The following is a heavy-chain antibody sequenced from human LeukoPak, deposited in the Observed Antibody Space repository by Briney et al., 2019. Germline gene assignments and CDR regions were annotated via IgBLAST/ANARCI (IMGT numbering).Heavy chain of an antibody. CDR2: IYYSGST. CDR3: ARQGSTYYYFDY. Sequence: PSETLSLTCTVSGGSISSSSYYWGWIRQPPGKGLEWIGSIYYSGSTYYNPSLKSRVTISVDTSKNQFSLKLSSVTAADTAVYYCARQGSTYYYFDYWGRGTLVTVSS. V-gene: IGHV4-39*01. D-gene: IGHD6-13*01. CDR1: GGSISSSSYY. J-gene: IGHJ4*02.